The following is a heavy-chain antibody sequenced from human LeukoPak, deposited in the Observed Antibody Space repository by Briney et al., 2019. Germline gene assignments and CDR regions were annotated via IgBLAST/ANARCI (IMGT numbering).Heavy chain of an antibody. Sequence: SQTLSLTCTVSGGSISSGGYSWSWIRQHPGKGLEWIGYIYYSGSTYYNPSLKSRVTISVDTSKNQFSLKLSSVTAADTAVYYCARVVGGGDCSFDYWGQGTLVTVSS. J-gene: IGHJ4*02. CDR2: IYYSGST. CDR3: ARVVGGGDCSFDY. CDR1: GGSISSGGYS. V-gene: IGHV4-31*03. D-gene: IGHD2-21*02.